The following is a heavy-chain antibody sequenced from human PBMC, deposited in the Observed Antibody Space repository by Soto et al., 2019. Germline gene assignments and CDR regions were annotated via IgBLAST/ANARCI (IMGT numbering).Heavy chain of an antibody. D-gene: IGHD4-17*01. J-gene: IGHJ1*01. Sequence: QVQLQEAGPGLVKPSQTLSLTCTVSGGSISSGCYYWRWIRQHPGKGLEWIGYIYYSGSTYYNPSLKSRVTISVDTSKNQFSLKLSSVTAADTAVYYCARSPGVYGGNSEYFQHWGQGTLVTVSS. CDR1: GGSISSGCYY. CDR2: IYYSGST. CDR3: ARSPGVYGGNSEYFQH. V-gene: IGHV4-31*03.